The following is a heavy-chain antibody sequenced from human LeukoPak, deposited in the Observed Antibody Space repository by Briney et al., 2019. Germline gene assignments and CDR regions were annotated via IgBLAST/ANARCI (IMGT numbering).Heavy chain of an antibody. CDR1: RFTLSRYG. J-gene: IGHJ5*02. Sequence: GGSLRLSCAASRFTLSRYGIHWVRQAPGKGLQWLAAISDDGGNKYYGDSVKGRFTISRDNAKNTLNLQMNSLRAEDTAVYYCARDLGQYYDTSDNWFDPWGQGTLVTVSS. CDR3: ARDLGQYYDTSDNWFDP. CDR2: ISDDGGNK. V-gene: IGHV3-30*03. D-gene: IGHD3-22*01.